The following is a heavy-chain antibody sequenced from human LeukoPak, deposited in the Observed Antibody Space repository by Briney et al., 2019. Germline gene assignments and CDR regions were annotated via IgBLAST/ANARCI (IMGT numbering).Heavy chain of an antibody. CDR2: FIPIFGIA. Sequence: GASLKFSCKASGGTFSGYATSWGRKAPGKGLEWLGRFIPIFGIANYAQKFQGRVTITADKSTSTAYMELSSLRSEDTAVYYCARDHPDYYDSSGYYGWYFDLWGRGTLVTVSS. CDR3: ARDHPDYYDSSGYYGWYFDL. D-gene: IGHD3-22*01. J-gene: IGHJ2*01. V-gene: IGHV1-69*04. CDR1: GGTFSGYA.